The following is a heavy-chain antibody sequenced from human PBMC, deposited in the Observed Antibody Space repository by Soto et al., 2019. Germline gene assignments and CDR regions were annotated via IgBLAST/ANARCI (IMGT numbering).Heavy chain of an antibody. CDR2: IYYSGST. V-gene: IGHV4-39*01. D-gene: IGHD3-10*01. J-gene: IGHJ4*02. Sequence: QLQLQESGPGLVKPSETLSLTCTVSGGSISSSSYYWGWIRQPPGKGLEWIGSIYYSGSTYYNPSRKRRXTXSXXTSKNQFSLKLSSVAAADTAVYSCASRGSGSYHDSWGQGTLVTVSS. CDR3: ASRGSGSYHDS. CDR1: GGSISSSSYY.